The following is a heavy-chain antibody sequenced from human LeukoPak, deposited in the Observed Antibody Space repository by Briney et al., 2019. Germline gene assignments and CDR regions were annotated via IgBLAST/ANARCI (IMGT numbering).Heavy chain of an antibody. Sequence: GGSLRLSCAASGFTFSSYEMNWVRQAPGKGLEWISYISASGTITHYADSVEGRFTISRDNSRNTLYLQMNSLRVEDTAMYYCAKVSLNMVNDAFDIWGQGTMVSVSS. V-gene: IGHV3-48*03. CDR2: ISASGTIT. CDR1: GFTFSSYE. J-gene: IGHJ3*02. D-gene: IGHD4/OR15-4a*01. CDR3: AKVSLNMVNDAFDI.